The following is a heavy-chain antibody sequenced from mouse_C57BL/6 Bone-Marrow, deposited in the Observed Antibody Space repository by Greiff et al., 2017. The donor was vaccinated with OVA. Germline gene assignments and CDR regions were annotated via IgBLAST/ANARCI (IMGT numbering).Heavy chain of an antibody. CDR2: ISNGGGST. CDR3: ARHEGPIITTVVANYYAMDY. Sequence: EVMLVESGGGLVQPGGSLKLSCAASGFTFSDYYMYWVRQTPEKRLEWVAYISNGGGSTYYPDTVKGRFTISRDNAKNTLYLQMSRLKSEDTAMYYCARHEGPIITTVVANYYAMDYWGQGTSVTVSS. CDR1: GFTFSDYY. V-gene: IGHV5-12*01. D-gene: IGHD1-1*01. J-gene: IGHJ4*01.